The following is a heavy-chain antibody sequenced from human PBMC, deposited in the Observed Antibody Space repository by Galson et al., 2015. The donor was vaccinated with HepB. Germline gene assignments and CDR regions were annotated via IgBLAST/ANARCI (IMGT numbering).Heavy chain of an antibody. CDR3: ARGGSGSLGYYYYGMDV. V-gene: IGHV1-46*01. CDR2: INPSGGST. Sequence: SVKVSCKASGYTFTSYYMHWVRQAPGQGLEWMGIINPSGGSTSYAQKFQGRVTMTRDTSTSTVYMELSSLRSEDTAVYYCARGGSGSLGYYYYGMDVWGQGTTVTVSS. CDR1: GYTFTSYY. D-gene: IGHD1-26*01. J-gene: IGHJ6*02.